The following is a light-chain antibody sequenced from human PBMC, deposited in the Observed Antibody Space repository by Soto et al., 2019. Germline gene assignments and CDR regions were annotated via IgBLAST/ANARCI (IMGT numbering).Light chain of an antibody. J-gene: IGKJ2*01. CDR3: QQYGVSLFT. CDR2: GAS. V-gene: IGKV3-20*01. Sequence: VLTQSPGTLSLSPGERATLSCRASQSVSSTYLAWYQHRPGQAHRLLIYGASRKATGIPDRFSGSGSGTDFTLTISRLEREDFAVYYCQQYGVSLFTFGQGTKVEIK. CDR1: QSVSSTY.